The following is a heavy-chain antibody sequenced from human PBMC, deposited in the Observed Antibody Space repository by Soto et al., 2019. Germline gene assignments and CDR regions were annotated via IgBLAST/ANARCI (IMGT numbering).Heavy chain of an antibody. V-gene: IGHV3-30*18. J-gene: IGHJ4*02. CDR3: AKGLVVISNNYYFDY. Sequence: QVQLVESGGGVVQPGRSLRLSCEASGFTFSSYGMHWVRQAPGKGLEWVAVVSHDGSNKYYADSVKGRFTISRDNSKNTLYLQMNSLGGEDTAVYYCAKGLVVISNNYYFDYWGQGTLVTVSS. CDR2: VSHDGSNK. CDR1: GFTFSSYG. D-gene: IGHD3-22*01.